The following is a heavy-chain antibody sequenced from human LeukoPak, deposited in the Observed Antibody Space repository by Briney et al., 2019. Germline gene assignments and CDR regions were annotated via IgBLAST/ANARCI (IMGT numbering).Heavy chain of an antibody. J-gene: IGHJ4*02. V-gene: IGHV3-30*02. CDR3: AKDTPLCYFDY. CDR1: GFTFSSYG. CDR2: IRNDGSII. Sequence: GGSLRLSCAASGFTFSSYGMHWIRQAPGKGLEWVAFIRNDGSIIYNADSVKGRFTISRDNSKNTLYQQMNSLRADDTAVYYCAKDTPLCYFDYWGQGTLVTVSS. D-gene: IGHD3-16*01.